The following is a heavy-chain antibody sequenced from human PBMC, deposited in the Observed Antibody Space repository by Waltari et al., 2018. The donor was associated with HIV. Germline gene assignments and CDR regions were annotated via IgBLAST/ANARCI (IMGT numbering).Heavy chain of an antibody. V-gene: IGHV3-64*01. Sequence: EVQLVESGGGLVQPGGSLRLSCAASGFTFSCYPMHWVRQAPGKGLEYVSSISMDGAITYYANSGKGRFTISRDNSKNTLYLQMGDLRAEDMAVYFCARRQGPYDYWGRGTLVTVSS. CDR2: ISMDGAIT. CDR3: ARRQGPYDY. CDR1: GFTFSCYP. J-gene: IGHJ4*02.